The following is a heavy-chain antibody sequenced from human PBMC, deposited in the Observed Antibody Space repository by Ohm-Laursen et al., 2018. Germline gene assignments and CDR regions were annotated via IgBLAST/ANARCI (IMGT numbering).Heavy chain of an antibody. CDR2: IHQDGSEK. J-gene: IGHJ4*02. Sequence: SLRLSCAASGFTFSSYWMSWVRQAPGKGLEWVATIHQDGSEKSYVASVRGRFTISRDNAKKSLYLQMNNLTAEDPAIYFCATDGEPWRDWGQGTLVTVSS. CDR1: GFTFSSYW. V-gene: IGHV3-7*01. CDR3: ATDGEPWRD. D-gene: IGHD3-10*01.